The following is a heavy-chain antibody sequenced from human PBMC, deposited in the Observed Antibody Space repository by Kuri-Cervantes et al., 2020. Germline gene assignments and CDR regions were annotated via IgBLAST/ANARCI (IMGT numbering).Heavy chain of an antibody. CDR1: AFTFDDYA. CDR3: AKDGGLFGSGSQFGFNWFDP. J-gene: IGHJ5*02. D-gene: IGHD3-10*01. Sequence: LSLTCAASAFTFDDYAMHWVRQAPGKGLEWVSGISWNSANIGYVDSVRGRFTISRDSAKNSLYLQMNSLRLEDTALYYCAKDGGLFGSGSQFGFNWFDPWGQGTQVTVSS. CDR2: ISWNSANI. V-gene: IGHV3-9*01.